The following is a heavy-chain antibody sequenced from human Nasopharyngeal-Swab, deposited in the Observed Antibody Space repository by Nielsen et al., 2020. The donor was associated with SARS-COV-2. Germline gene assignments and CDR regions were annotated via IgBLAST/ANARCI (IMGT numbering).Heavy chain of an antibody. CDR3: AKDIGPDYYGSGSYLDY. D-gene: IGHD3-10*01. CDR2: ISWNSGSI. V-gene: IGHV3-9*01. J-gene: IGHJ4*02. Sequence: VRQAPWKGLEWVSGISWNSGSIGYADSVKGRFTISRDNAKNSLYLQMNSLRAEDTALYYCAKDIGPDYYGSGSYLDYWGQGTLVTVSS.